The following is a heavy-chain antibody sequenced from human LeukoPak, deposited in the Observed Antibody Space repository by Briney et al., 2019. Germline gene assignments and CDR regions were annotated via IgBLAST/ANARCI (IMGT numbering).Heavy chain of an antibody. CDR2: IYYSGST. D-gene: IGHD1-26*01. Sequence: PSETLSLTCTVSGGSISSGNYYWSWIRQPPGKGLEWIGYIYYSGSTNYNPSLKSRVTISVDTSKNQFSLKLGSVTAADTAVYYCAREEALGSGSFDYWGQGTLVTVSS. CDR3: AREEALGSGSFDY. V-gene: IGHV4-61*01. CDR1: GGSISSGNYY. J-gene: IGHJ4*02.